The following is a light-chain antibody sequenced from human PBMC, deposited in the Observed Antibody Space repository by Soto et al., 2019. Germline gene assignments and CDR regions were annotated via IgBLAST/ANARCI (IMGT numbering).Light chain of an antibody. CDR3: QKYNSAPGIT. Sequence: DIQMTQSPSSLSASVGDRVTITCRASQGVSNYLAWDQQKPGKVPKLLIYAASTLQSGVPSRFSGSQSGTDFTLTISSLQPEDVATYSCQKYNSAPGITFGPGTKVDIK. J-gene: IGKJ3*01. CDR2: AAS. CDR1: QGVSNY. V-gene: IGKV1-27*01.